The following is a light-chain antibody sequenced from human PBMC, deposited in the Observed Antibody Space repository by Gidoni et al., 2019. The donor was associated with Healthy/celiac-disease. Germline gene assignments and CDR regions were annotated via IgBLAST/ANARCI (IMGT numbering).Light chain of an antibody. CDR1: HSLLSSNEYNY. Sequence: DMVMTHSALLLLSTPGEPTFISYRTSHSLLSSNEYNYLAWYLQKPGQSPQLLIYLGSNRASGVPGRFSGSGSGTDFTLNISRVEAEDVGVYYCMQALQTPFTFGPGTKVEIK. CDR2: LGS. J-gene: IGKJ3*01. V-gene: IGKV2-28*01. CDR3: MQALQTPFT.